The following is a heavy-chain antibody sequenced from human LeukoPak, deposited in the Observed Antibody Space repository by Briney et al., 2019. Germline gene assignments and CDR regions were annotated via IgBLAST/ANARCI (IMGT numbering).Heavy chain of an antibody. D-gene: IGHD3-3*01. CDR2: IYPGDSDT. V-gene: IGHV5-51*01. J-gene: IGHJ6*03. Sequence: GESLKISCKGSGYSFTSYWIGWVRQMPGKGLEWMGIIYPGDSDTRYSPSFQGQVTISADKSISTAYLQWSSLKASDTAMYYCARYKHYDFWSGPDFYYYYYMDVWGKGTTVTVSS. CDR3: ARYKHYDFWSGPDFYYYYYMDV. CDR1: GYSFTSYW.